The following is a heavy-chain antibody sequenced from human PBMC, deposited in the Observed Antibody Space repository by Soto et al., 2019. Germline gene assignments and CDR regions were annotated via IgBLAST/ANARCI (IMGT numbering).Heavy chain of an antibody. J-gene: IGHJ5*02. V-gene: IGHV4-31*03. D-gene: IGHD2-2*01. CDR2: IYYSGST. CDR1: GGSISSGGYY. CDR3: ARGLALRAEYQLPQFYNWFDP. Sequence: SETLSLTCTVSGGSISSGGYYWSWIRQHPGKGLEWIGYIYYSGSTYYNPSLKSRVTISVDTSKNQFSLKLSSVTAADTAVYYCARGLALRAEYQLPQFYNWFDPWGQGTLVT.